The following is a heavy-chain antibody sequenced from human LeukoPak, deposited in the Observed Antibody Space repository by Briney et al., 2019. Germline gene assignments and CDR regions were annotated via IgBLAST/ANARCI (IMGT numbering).Heavy chain of an antibody. CDR3: ARAPALAVAGTYFDL. D-gene: IGHD6-19*01. CDR2: IIPIFGTA. Sequence: SVKVSCKASGGTFSSYAISWVRQAPGQGLEWMGGIIPIFGTANYAQKFQGRVTVTADKSTSTAYMELSSLRSEDTAVYYCARAPALAVAGTYFDLWGRGTLVTVSS. V-gene: IGHV1-69*06. CDR1: GGTFSSYA. J-gene: IGHJ2*01.